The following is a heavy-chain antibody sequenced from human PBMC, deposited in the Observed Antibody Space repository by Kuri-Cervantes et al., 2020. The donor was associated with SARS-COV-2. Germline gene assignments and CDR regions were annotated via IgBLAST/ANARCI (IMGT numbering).Heavy chain of an antibody. D-gene: IGHD3-22*01. J-gene: IGHJ6*02. CDR3: ARHYYDSSGYYVHYYYGMDV. CDR2: IYYSGST. Sequence: SETLSLTCTVSGASISSSTYYWGWIRQSPGKGLEWIGSIYYSGSTYYNPSLKSRVTISVDTSKNQFSLKLSSVTAADTAVYYCARHYYDSSGYYVHYYYGMDVWGQGTTVTVSS. V-gene: IGHV4-39*01. CDR1: GASISSSTYY.